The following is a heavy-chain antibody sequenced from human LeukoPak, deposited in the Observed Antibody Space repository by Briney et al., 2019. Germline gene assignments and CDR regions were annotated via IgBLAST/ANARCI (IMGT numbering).Heavy chain of an antibody. D-gene: IGHD3-10*01. CDR2: LSASGGST. Sequence: PGGSLRLSCAASGFTFDSFAMSWVRQAPGKGLEWVSGLSASGGSTYYADSVKGRFTISRDNSKNTLYLQMNSLRAEDTAVYYCARDMVRGSPAWAFDIWGQGTMVTVSS. CDR3: ARDMVRGSPAWAFDI. CDR1: GFTFDSFA. J-gene: IGHJ3*02. V-gene: IGHV3-23*01.